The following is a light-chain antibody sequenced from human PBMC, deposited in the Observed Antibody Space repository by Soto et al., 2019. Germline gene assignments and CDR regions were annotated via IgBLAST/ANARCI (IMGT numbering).Light chain of an antibody. J-gene: IGLJ3*02. CDR1: SRDVGGYNY. CDR3: SSYAGSNTWV. V-gene: IGLV2-8*01. CDR2: EAT. Sequence: QSVLTQPPSASGSPGQSVTISCTGTSRDVGGYNYVSWYQQHPGKAPKLMIYEATKRPSGVPDRFSGSKSGNTASLTVSGLQAEDEADYYCSSYAGSNTWVFGGGTKLTV.